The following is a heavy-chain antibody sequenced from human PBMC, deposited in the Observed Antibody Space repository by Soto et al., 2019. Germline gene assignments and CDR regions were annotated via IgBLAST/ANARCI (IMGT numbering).Heavy chain of an antibody. CDR2: IYYSGST. V-gene: IGHV4-39*01. D-gene: IGHD3-10*01. J-gene: IGHJ6*02. Sequence: ETLSLTCTVSGGSISSSSYYWGWIRQPPGKGLEWIGSIYYSGSTYYNPSLKSRVTISVDTSKNQFSLKLSSVTAADTAVYYCARQIGFGEQYYGMDVWGQGTTVTVSS. CDR3: ARQIGFGEQYYGMDV. CDR1: GGSISSSSYY.